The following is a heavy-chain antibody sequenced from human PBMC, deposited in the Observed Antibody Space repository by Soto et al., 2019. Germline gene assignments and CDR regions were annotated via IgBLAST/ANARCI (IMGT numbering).Heavy chain of an antibody. CDR3: ATDREAVSGNVAFDM. D-gene: IGHD6-19*01. Sequence: PGGSLRLSCTASGFTFGDYAMHWDRRAHGWGLEWVSSITWNSRTIGYADSVKGRFTISRDNARNSLFLQMNSLSPEDSALYYCATDREAVSGNVAFDMWGPGTMVTVSS. CDR1: GFTFGDYA. V-gene: IGHV3-9*01. J-gene: IGHJ3*02. CDR2: ITWNSRTI.